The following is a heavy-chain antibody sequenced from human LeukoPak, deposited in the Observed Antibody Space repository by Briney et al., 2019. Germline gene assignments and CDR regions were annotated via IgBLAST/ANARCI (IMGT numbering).Heavy chain of an antibody. CDR3: ASDRIWFGESTNEY. Sequence: SETLSLTCSVSGGSIGSYYWNWIRQSPEKGLEWLGSVSYSGGANSSPSLKSRVTISVDTSKNQFSLNLNSVTAADTAFYYCASDRIWFGESTNEYWGQGTLVTVSS. D-gene: IGHD3-10*01. J-gene: IGHJ4*02. CDR1: GGSIGSYY. CDR2: VSYSGGA. V-gene: IGHV4-59*08.